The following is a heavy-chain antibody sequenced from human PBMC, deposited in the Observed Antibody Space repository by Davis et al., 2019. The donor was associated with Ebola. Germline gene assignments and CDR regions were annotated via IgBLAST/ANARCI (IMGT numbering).Heavy chain of an antibody. CDR2: IIPIFGTA. D-gene: IGHD2-2*01. Sequence: SVKVSCKASGGTFSSYAISWVRQAPGQGLEWMGGIIPIFGTANYAQKFQGRVTITADESTSTAYMELSSLRSEDTAVYYCARADIVVVPAAFYYYYYMDVWGKGTTVTVSS. CDR3: ARADIVVVPAAFYYYYYMDV. J-gene: IGHJ6*03. CDR1: GGTFSSYA. V-gene: IGHV1-69*13.